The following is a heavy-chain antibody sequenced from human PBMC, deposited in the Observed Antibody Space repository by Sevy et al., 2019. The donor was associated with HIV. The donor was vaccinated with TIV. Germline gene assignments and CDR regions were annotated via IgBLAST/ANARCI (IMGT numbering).Heavy chain of an antibody. CDR2: IYYSGST. J-gene: IGHJ4*02. V-gene: IGHV4-59*01. D-gene: IGHD6-13*01. Sequence: SKTLSLTCTVSGGSFNNYYWSWIRQPPGKGLQWIGYIYYSGSTNYNPSLKSRVTMSLDTSKNQFSPKLSSVTAADTAIYYCARESIATVGDFDYWGQGTLVTVSS. CDR3: ARESIATVGDFDY. CDR1: GGSFNNYY.